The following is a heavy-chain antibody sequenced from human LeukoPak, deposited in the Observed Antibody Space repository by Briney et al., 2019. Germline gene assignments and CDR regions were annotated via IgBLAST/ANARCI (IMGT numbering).Heavy chain of an antibody. CDR1: GFTFSSYA. V-gene: IGHV3-30-3*01. CDR2: ISYDGSNK. D-gene: IGHD3-10*01. Sequence: GGSLRLSCAASGFTFSSYAMHWVRQAPGKGLEWVAVISYDGSNKYYADSVKGRFTISRDNSKNTLYLQMNSLRAEDTAVYYRARGPVRGVIIPIDYWGQGTLVTVSS. CDR3: ARGPVRGVIIPIDY. J-gene: IGHJ4*02.